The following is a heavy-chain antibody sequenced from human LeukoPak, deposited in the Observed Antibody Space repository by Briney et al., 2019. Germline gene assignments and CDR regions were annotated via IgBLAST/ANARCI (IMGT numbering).Heavy chain of an antibody. D-gene: IGHD2-15*01. CDR3: ARDCSGGSCYDAFDI. Sequence: SETLSLTCNVSGASLRRGEYYWSWIRQPPGKGLEWIGYIYDSGSTYYKPSLKSRITISVDTSENRFSLKVSSVTATDTAVYYFARDCSGGSCYDAFDIWGQGTMVTVSS. CDR1: GASLRRGEYY. CDR2: IYDSGST. J-gene: IGHJ3*02. V-gene: IGHV4-30-4*01.